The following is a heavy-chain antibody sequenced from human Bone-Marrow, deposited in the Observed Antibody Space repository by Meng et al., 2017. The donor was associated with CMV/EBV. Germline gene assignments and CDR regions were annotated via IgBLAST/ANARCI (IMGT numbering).Heavy chain of an antibody. CDR1: GYTFTGYY. D-gene: IGHD4-17*01. CDR2: INPNSGGT. CDR3: AILGGYGVDNWFDP. J-gene: IGHJ5*02. V-gene: IGHV1-2*02. Sequence: ASVKVSCKASGYTFTGYYMHWVRQAPGQGLEWMGWINPNSGGTNYAQKFQGRVTMTRDTSISTAYVEVSDLRSDDTAVYYCAILGGYGVDNWFDPWGQGTLVTVSS.